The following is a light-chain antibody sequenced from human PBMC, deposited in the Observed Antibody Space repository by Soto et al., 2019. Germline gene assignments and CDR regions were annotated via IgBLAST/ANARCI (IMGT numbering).Light chain of an antibody. CDR1: QSVSSSY. V-gene: IGKV3-20*01. CDR3: QRYGSSPWT. Sequence: EIVLTQSPGTLSLSPGERATLSCRASQSVSSSYLAWYQQKPGQAPRLLLYGASSWATGIPDRFSGSGSGHDFTLTISRLEPEDFAVYYCQRYGSSPWTFGQGTKVEIK. J-gene: IGKJ1*01. CDR2: GAS.